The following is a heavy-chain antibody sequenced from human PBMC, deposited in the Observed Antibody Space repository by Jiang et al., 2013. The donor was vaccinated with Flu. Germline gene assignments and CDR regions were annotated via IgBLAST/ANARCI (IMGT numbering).Heavy chain of an antibody. CDR3: ARVQYCSSSSCLRGFDY. CDR2: TYYRSKWYN. CDR1: GDSVSSNTAA. V-gene: IGHV6-1*01. D-gene: IGHD2-2*01. Sequence: SQTLSLTCAISGDSVSSNTAAWNWIRQSPSRGLEWLGRTYYRSKWYNDYAVSVKSRITINPDTSKNQFSLHLNSVTPEDSAVYYCARVQYCSSSSCLRGFDYWGQGTLV. J-gene: IGHJ4*02.